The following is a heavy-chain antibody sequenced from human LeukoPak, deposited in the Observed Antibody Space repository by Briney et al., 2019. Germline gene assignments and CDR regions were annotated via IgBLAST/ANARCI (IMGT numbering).Heavy chain of an antibody. CDR1: GGSSSSSSYY. CDR2: IYYSGST. CDR3: ARGGYSYDRDTYYYYMDV. J-gene: IGHJ6*03. V-gene: IGHV4-39*07. D-gene: IGHD5-18*01. Sequence: PSETLSLTCTVSGGSSSSSSYYWGCIRQPPGKGLEWIGSIYYSGSTYYNPSLKSRVTISVDTSKNQFSLKLSSVTAADTAVYYCARGGYSYDRDTYYYYMDVWGKGTTVTISS.